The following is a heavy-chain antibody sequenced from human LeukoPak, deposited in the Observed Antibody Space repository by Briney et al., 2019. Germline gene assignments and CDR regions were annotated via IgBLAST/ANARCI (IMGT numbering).Heavy chain of an antibody. CDR1: GGSISSGSYY. V-gene: IGHV4-61*02. CDR3: ARDYYYYYMDV. Sequence: TSETLSLTCTVSGGSISSGSYYWSWIRQPAGKGLEWIGRIYTGGSTDYNPSLYSRVTISLDTSKNHFSLKLSSVTAADTAVYYCARDYYYYYMDVWGKGTTVTISS. CDR2: IYTGGST. J-gene: IGHJ6*03.